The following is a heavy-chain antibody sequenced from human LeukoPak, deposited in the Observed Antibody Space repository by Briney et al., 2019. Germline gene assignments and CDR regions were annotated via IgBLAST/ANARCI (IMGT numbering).Heavy chain of an antibody. CDR1: GYTFTSYD. CDR2: MNPNSGNT. V-gene: IGHV1-8*01. CDR3: ARITMVRGVPGEDY. Sequence: GASVKVSCKASGYTFTSYDINWVRQATGQGLEWMGWMNPNSGNTGYAQKFQGRVTMTRNTSISTAYMELSSLRSEDTALYYCARITMVRGVPGEDYWGQGTLVTVSS. J-gene: IGHJ4*02. D-gene: IGHD3-10*01.